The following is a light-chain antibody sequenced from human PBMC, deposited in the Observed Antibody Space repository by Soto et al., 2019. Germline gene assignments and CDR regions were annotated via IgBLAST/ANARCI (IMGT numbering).Light chain of an antibody. V-gene: IGLV2-11*01. CDR3: CSYAGSYTHYV. J-gene: IGLJ1*01. CDR1: SRDGGGYNY. CDR2: AVT. Sequence: QSVLTQPRSVSGSPGQSVIISCAGTSRDGGGYNYVSWYQQYPGNAPKDTIYAVTKRPSGVPDRISGSKSGNTASLTISGLQAEDEADYYCCSYAGSYTHYVFGTGTKVTVL.